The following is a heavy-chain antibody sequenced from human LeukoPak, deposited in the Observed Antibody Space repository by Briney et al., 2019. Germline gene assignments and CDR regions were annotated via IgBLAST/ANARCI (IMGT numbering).Heavy chain of an antibody. J-gene: IGHJ3*02. CDR2: IYYSGYT. D-gene: IGHD5-24*01. CDR1: GGSISSYY. CDR3: ANTPESRDGYNFGAFDI. Sequence: PSETLSLTCTVSGGSISSYYWSWIRQPPGKGLKWIGYIYYSGYTNYNPSLKSRVTISVDTSKNQFSLKLSSVTAADTAVYYCANTPESRDGYNFGAFDIWGQGTMVTVSS. V-gene: IGHV4-59*08.